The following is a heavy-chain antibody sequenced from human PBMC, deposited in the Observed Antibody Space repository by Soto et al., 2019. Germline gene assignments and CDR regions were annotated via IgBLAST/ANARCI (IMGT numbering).Heavy chain of an antibody. CDR1: GFSFSYVW. CDR2: IKSKTDGGTT. CDR3: AQHPRVNWFDA. J-gene: IGHJ5*02. Sequence: EVQLVQSGGGLVKPGGSLRLSCAASGFSFSYVWMNWVRQAPGKGLEWVGRIKSKTDGGTTEYSAPVKGRFTISRDDSKNTLYLEMNSLKTEDTAVYYCAQHPRVNWFDAWGQGTLVTVSS. V-gene: IGHV3-15*07.